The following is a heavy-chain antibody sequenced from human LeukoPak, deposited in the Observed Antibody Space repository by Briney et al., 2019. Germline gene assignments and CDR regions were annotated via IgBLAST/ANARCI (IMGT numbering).Heavy chain of an antibody. CDR2: ISGSGGST. J-gene: IGHJ3*02. CDR3: ARDFDFGVVRAFDI. CDR1: GFTFSSYA. Sequence: GGSLRLSCAASGFTFSSYAISWVRQAPGKGLEWVSAISGSGGSTYYADSVKGRFTISRDNSKNTLYLQMNSLRAEDTAVYYCARDFDFGVVRAFDIWGQGTMVTVSS. V-gene: IGHV3-23*01. D-gene: IGHD3-3*01.